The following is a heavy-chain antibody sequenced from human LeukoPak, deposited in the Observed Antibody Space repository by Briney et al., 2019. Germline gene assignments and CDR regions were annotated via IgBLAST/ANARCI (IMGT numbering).Heavy chain of an antibody. J-gene: IGHJ6*02. D-gene: IGHD3-10*01. Sequence: GGSLRLSCAASGFTFDDYAMHWVRQAPGKGLEWVSGISWNSGSIGYADSVKGRFTVSRDNAKNSLYLRMNSLRAEDTALYYCAKDINHGWGKGGMDVWGQGTTVTVSS. CDR1: GFTFDDYA. CDR2: ISWNSGSI. CDR3: AKDINHGWGKGGMDV. V-gene: IGHV3-9*01.